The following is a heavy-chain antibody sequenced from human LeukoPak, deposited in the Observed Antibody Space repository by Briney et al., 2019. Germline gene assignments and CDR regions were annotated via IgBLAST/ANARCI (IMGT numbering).Heavy chain of an antibody. Sequence: GGSLRLSCAASGFTVSSKYMNWVRQAPGKGLEWVSVIYSGGSTYYADSVEGRFTISTDNSKNTLYLQMNSLRAEDMAVYYSARGRSTIFEGYFDYWGQGTLVTVSS. CDR2: IYSGGST. J-gene: IGHJ4*02. V-gene: IGHV3-66*01. CDR1: GFTVSSKY. D-gene: IGHD3-9*01. CDR3: ARGRSTIFEGYFDY.